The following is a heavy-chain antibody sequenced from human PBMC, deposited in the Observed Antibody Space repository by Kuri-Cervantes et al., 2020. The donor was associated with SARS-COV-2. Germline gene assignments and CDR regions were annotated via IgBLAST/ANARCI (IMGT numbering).Heavy chain of an antibody. CDR2: IYYSGST. CDR3: ARLAGYYYDSSGYQVDY. V-gene: IGHV4-59*12. J-gene: IGHJ4*02. CDR1: GGSISSYY. Sequence: GSLRLSCTVSGGSISSYYWSWIRQPPGKGLEWIGYIYYSGSTNYNPSLKSRVTISVDTSKNQFSLKLSSVTAADTAVYYCARLAGYYYDSSGYQVDYWGQGTLVTVSS. D-gene: IGHD3-22*01.